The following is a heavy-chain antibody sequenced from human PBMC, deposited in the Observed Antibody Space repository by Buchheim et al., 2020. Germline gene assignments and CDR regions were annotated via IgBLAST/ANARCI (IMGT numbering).Heavy chain of an antibody. CDR2: INSDGSTT. CDR1: GFDFSNSW. V-gene: IGHV3-74*03. CDR3: ARDRSYALDV. J-gene: IGHJ6*02. Sequence: EVQLVESGGGLVQPGGSLRLSCAASGFDFSNSWMHWVRQAPGKGLAWVSHINSDGSTTTYADSVKGRFTISRDNAKNTVYLEMNSLRVEDTAVYYCARDRSYALDVWGQGTT.